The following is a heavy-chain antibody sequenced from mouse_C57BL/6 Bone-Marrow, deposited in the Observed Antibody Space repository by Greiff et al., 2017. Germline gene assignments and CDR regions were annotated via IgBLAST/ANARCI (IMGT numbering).Heavy chain of an antibody. V-gene: IGHV1-54*01. CDR3: ARLGHFDY. J-gene: IGHJ2*01. CDR1: GYAFTNYL. Sequence: VQGVESGAELVRPGTSVKVSCKASGYAFTNYLIEWVKQRPGQGLEWIGVINPGSGGTNYNEKFKGKATLTADKSSSTAYMQLSSLTSEDSAVYFCARLGHFDYWGQGTTLTVSS. D-gene: IGHD4-1*01. CDR2: INPGSGGT.